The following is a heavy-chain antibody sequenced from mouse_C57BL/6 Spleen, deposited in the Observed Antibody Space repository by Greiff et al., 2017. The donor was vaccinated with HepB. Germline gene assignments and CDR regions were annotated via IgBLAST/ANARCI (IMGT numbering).Heavy chain of an antibody. J-gene: IGHJ4*01. D-gene: IGHD1-1*01. CDR1: GYTFTSYW. CDR2: IHPNSGST. V-gene: IGHV1-64*01. CDR3: ARPNYYGSSLYAMDY. Sequence: VQLQQSGAELVKPGASVKLSCKASGYTFTSYWMHWVKQRPGQGLEWIGMIHPNSGSTNYNEKFKSKATLTVDKSSSTAYMQLSSLTSEDSAVYYCARPNYYGSSLYAMDYWGQGTSVTVSS.